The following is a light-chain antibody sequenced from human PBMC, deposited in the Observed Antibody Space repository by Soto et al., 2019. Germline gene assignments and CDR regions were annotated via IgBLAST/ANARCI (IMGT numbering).Light chain of an antibody. CDR3: QQYNSYPYT. V-gene: IGKV1-9*01. CDR1: QGISSY. CDR2: SAS. J-gene: IGKJ2*01. Sequence: DIQLTQSPSFLSASVGDRVTITCRASQGISSYLAWYQQKAGKAPKLLIYSASTLQSGVPSRFSGSGSGTEFTLTISSLQPEDFATYYCQQYNSYPYTFGQGTKLEIK.